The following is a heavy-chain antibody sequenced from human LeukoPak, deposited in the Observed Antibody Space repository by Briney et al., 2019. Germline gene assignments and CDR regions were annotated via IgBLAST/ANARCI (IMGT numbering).Heavy chain of an antibody. D-gene: IGHD6-19*01. V-gene: IGHV3-30*04. CDR1: GFTFSSYA. CDR3: ARDHFRIAVAGTPSAFFDY. Sequence: GGSLRLSCAASGFTFSSYAMHWVRQAPGKGLEWVAVISYDGSNKYYADSVKGRFTISRDNSKNTLYLQMNSLRAEDTAVYYCARDHFRIAVAGTPSAFFDYWGQGTLVTVSS. CDR2: ISYDGSNK. J-gene: IGHJ4*02.